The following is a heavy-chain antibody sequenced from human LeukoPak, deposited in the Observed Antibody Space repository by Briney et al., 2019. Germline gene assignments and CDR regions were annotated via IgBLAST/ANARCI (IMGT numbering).Heavy chain of an antibody. Sequence: GGSLRLSCAASGFIFSYYGLHWVRQAPGKGLEWLAVIWPDGTIQYYADPVKGRFTISRDNSKNTLYLQLTGLRADDSAVYYCARHNHDWGWDFWGQGAQVTVSS. CDR3: ARHNHDWGWDF. V-gene: IGHV3-33*01. CDR2: IWPDGTIQ. D-gene: IGHD2-8*02. CDR1: GFIFSYYG. J-gene: IGHJ4*02.